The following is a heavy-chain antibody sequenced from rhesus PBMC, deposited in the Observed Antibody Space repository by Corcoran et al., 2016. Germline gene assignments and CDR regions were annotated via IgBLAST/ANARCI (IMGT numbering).Heavy chain of an antibody. J-gene: IGHJ4*01. D-gene: IGHD3-28*01. Sequence: QVQLQESGPGLVKPSATLSLPCAVSVGSISDYSYWHWIRQPPGKGREWIGNINGNSASTYNNPSLKSRVTISKDTSKNQFFLKLSSVTAADTAVYYCARDYYGSGYLDYWGQGVLVTVSS. CDR3: ARDYYGSGYLDY. CDR1: VGSISDYSY. V-gene: IGHV4S9*01. CDR2: INGNSAST.